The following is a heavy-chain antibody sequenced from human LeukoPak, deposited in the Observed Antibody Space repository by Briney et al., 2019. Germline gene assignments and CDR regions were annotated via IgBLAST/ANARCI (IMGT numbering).Heavy chain of an antibody. CDR3: VRSGRVVVTRGLMDV. V-gene: IGHV4-59*01. CDR1: GGSISSYY. J-gene: IGHJ6*02. CDR2: IYYSGST. D-gene: IGHD2-21*02. Sequence: SETLSLTCTVSGGSISSYYWSWIRQPPGKGLEWIGYIYYSGSTNYNPSLKSRVTISVDTSKNQFSLKLSSVTAADTAVYYCVRSGRVVVTRGLMDVWGQGTTVTVSS.